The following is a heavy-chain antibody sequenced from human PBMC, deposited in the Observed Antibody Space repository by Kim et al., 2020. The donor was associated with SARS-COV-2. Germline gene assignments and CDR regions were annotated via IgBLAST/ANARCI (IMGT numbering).Heavy chain of an antibody. CDR1: GFTFSSYD. J-gene: IGHJ6*03. D-gene: IGHD2-21*02. CDR2: IGTAGDT. V-gene: IGHV3-13*01. CDR3: ARASSAVTTIKWYYYYYYMDV. Sequence: GGSLRLSCAASGFTFSSYDMHWVRQATGKGLEWVSAIGTAGDTYYPGSVKGRFTISRENAKNSLYLQMNSLRAGDTAVYYCARASSAVTTIKWYYYYYYMDVWGKGTTVTVSS.